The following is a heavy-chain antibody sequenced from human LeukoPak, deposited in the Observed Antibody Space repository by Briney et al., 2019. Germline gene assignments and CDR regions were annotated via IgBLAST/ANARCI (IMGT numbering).Heavy chain of an antibody. J-gene: IGHJ4*02. D-gene: IGHD4-17*01. CDR2: IYYSRST. CDR3: ARTTSILYYFDY. Sequence: SETLSLTCTVSGGSISSSSYYWGWIRQPPGKGLEWIGSIYYSRSTYYNPSLKSRVTISVDTSKNQFSLKLSSVTAADTAVYYCARTTSILYYFDYWGQGTLVTVSS. V-gene: IGHV4-39*07. CDR1: GGSISSSSYY.